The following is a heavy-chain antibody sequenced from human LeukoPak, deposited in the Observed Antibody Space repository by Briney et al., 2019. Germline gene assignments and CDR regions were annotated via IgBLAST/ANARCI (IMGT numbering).Heavy chain of an antibody. J-gene: IGHJ4*02. Sequence: GGSLRLSCAASGFTFSSYAMSWGRQAPGKGLEWVSGISSGGGSTYYADSVKGRFTISRDNSKNTLYLQMNSLRAEDTAVYYCAASVVVVPAAINYLDHWGQGTLVTVSS. D-gene: IGHD2-2*01. CDR1: GFTFSSYA. CDR2: ISSGGGST. CDR3: AASVVVVPAAINYLDH. V-gene: IGHV3-23*01.